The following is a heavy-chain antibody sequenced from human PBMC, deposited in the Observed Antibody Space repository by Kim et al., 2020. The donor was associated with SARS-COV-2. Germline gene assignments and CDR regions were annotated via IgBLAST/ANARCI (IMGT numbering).Heavy chain of an antibody. D-gene: IGHD3-10*01. Sequence: GVSLRLSCAASGFTFSSYAMHWVRQAPGKGLEWVAVISYDGSNKYYVDSVKGRFTISRDNSKNTLYLQMNSLRAEDTAVYYCARQYGSGSSYYYYGMDVWGQGTTVTVSS. V-gene: IGHV3-30*04. CDR1: GFTFSSYA. J-gene: IGHJ6*02. CDR2: ISYDGSNK. CDR3: ARQYGSGSSYYYYGMDV.